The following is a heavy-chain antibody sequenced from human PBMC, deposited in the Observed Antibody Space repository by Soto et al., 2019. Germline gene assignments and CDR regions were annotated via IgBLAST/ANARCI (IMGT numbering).Heavy chain of an antibody. J-gene: IGHJ5*02. D-gene: IGHD3-22*01. Sequence: GGSLRLSCAASGFTFSSYSMNWVRQAPGKGLEWVSSISSSSSYIYYADSVKGRFTISRDNAKNSLYLQMNSLRAEDTAVYYCVRDRDDSCADLGLFGPWGQGTLVTVSS. CDR1: GFTFSSYS. CDR3: VRDRDDSCADLGLFGP. V-gene: IGHV3-21*01. CDR2: ISSSSSYI.